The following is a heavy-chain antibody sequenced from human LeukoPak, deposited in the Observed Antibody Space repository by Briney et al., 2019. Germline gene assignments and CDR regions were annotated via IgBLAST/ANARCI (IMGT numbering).Heavy chain of an antibody. CDR1: GFTFDDYA. CDR2: ISWNSGSI. CDR3: AKDIGIAVAGTKGFDP. V-gene: IGHV3-9*01. J-gene: IGHJ5*02. D-gene: IGHD6-19*01. Sequence: PGGSLRLSCAASGFTFDDYAMHWVRQAPGKGLEGGSGISWNSGSIGYADSVKGRFTISRDNAKNSLYLQMNSLRAEDTALYYCAKDIGIAVAGTKGFDPWGQGTLVTVSS.